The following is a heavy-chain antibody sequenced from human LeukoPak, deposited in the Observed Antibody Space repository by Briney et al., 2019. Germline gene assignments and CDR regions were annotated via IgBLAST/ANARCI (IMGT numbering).Heavy chain of an antibody. CDR2: INAGNGNT. Sequence: GASVKVSCKASGYTFTSYAMHWVRQAPGQRLEWMGWINAGNGNTKYSQKFQGRVTITRDTSASTAYMELSSLRSEDTAVYYCARRCSSCDGFDIWGQGTMVTVSS. J-gene: IGHJ3*02. CDR3: ARRCSSCDGFDI. CDR1: GYTFTSYA. V-gene: IGHV1-3*01. D-gene: IGHD2-2*01.